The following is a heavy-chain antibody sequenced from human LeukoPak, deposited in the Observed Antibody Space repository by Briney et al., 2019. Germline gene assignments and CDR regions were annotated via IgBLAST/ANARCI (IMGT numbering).Heavy chain of an antibody. V-gene: IGHV4-39*07. CDR1: GGSLTSSSYY. D-gene: IGHD1-14*01. Sequence: PSETLSLTCTVSGGSLTSSSYYWGWIRHPLGKGREWLGSIYYSGSTYYNPSLKSRVTISVDTSKNQFSLKLSSVTAADTAVYYCASEGIRDYYYYIMDVWGKGTTVTISS. CDR3: ASEGIRDYYYYIMDV. J-gene: IGHJ6*03. CDR2: IYYSGST.